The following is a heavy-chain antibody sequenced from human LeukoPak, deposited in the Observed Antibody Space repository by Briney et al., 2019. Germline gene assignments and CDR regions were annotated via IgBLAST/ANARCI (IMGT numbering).Heavy chain of an antibody. D-gene: IGHD2-2*01. Sequence: ASVKVSCKASGYTFTSYGISWVRQAPGQGLEWMGWISTYNGNTNYAQKLQGRVTMTTDTSTSTAYMELGSLRSDDTAVYYCARGGYCSSISCAYYFDYWGQGTLVTVSS. CDR2: ISTYNGNT. CDR3: ARGGYCSSISCAYYFDY. V-gene: IGHV1-18*01. CDR1: GYTFTSYG. J-gene: IGHJ4*02.